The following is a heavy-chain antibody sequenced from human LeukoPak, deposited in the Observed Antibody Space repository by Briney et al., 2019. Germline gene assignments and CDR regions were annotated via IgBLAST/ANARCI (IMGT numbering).Heavy chain of an antibody. CDR3: ARPGSSYGPRWGAFDI. Sequence: SETLSLTCTVSGGSISSSSYYWGWIRQPPGKGLEWIGSIYYSGSTYYNPSLKSRVTISVDTSKNQFSLKLSSVTAADTAVYYCARPGSSYGPRWGAFDIWGQGTMVTVSS. CDR1: GGSISSSSYY. CDR2: IYYSGST. D-gene: IGHD5-18*01. J-gene: IGHJ3*02. V-gene: IGHV4-39*01.